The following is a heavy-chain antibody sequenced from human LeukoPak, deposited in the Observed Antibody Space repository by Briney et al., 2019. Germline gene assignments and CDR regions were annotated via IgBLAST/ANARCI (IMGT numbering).Heavy chain of an antibody. Sequence: ASVKVSCKASGYTFTSYYMHWVRQAPGQGLEWMGIINPSGGSTSYAQKFQGRVTMTRDMSTSTVYMELSSLRSEDTAVYYCARVRGVRGVLDYYMDVWGKGTTVTVSS. CDR3: ARVRGVRGVLDYYMDV. D-gene: IGHD3-10*01. J-gene: IGHJ6*03. V-gene: IGHV1-46*01. CDR1: GYTFTSYY. CDR2: INPSGGST.